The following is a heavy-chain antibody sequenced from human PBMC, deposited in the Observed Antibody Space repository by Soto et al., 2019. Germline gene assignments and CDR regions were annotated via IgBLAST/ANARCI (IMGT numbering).Heavy chain of an antibody. Sequence: SVKVSCKASGYTFTGYYMHWVRQAPGQGLEWMGWINPNSGGTNHAQKFQGWVTMTRDTSISTAYMELSRLRSDDTAMYYCARHLRYCSGGSCYPPYYYGMDVWGQGTTVTVSS. CDR3: ARHLRYCSGGSCYPPYYYGMDV. CDR2: INPNSGGT. V-gene: IGHV1-2*04. CDR1: GYTFTGYY. D-gene: IGHD2-15*01. J-gene: IGHJ6*02.